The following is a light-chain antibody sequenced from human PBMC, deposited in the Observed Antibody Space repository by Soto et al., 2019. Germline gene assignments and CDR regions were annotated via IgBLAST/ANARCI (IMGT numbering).Light chain of an antibody. CDR3: EQYGSSPRT. CDR1: QSVSSNY. CDR2: GVS. V-gene: IGKV3-20*01. J-gene: IGKJ1*01. Sequence: EIVLTQSPCTLSSSPGERATLSCRASQSVSSNYFAWYQQKPGQAPRLLIYGVSSRATGIPDRFSGSGSGTDFTLTISRLEPEDFAVYYCEQYGSSPRTFGQGTKVDNK.